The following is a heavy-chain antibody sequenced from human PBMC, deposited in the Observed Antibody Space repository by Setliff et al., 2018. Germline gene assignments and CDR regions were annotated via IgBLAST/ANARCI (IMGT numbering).Heavy chain of an antibody. Sequence: SETLSLTCTVSGGPISSSNYYWGWIRQPPGKGLEWIGSINYRGSTIYNPSLKSRVTISVDTSKNHFSLRLGSVTAADTAVYYCARAVNFGDYGDNWFDSWGQGTLVTVSS. CDR1: GGPISSSNYY. CDR2: INYRGST. D-gene: IGHD4-17*01. V-gene: IGHV4-39*02. CDR3: ARAVNFGDYGDNWFDS. J-gene: IGHJ5*01.